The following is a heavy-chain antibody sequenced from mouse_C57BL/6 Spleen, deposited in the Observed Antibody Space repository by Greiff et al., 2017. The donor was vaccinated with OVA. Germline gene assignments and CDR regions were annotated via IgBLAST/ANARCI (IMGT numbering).Heavy chain of an antibody. V-gene: IGHV1-58*01. Sequence: VQLQQSGAELARPGSSVKMSCKTSGYTFTSYGINWVKQRPGQGLEWIGYIYIGNGYTKYNEKFKGKATLTSDTSSSTAYMQLSSLTSEDSAISFYARAPNGYDGYAMDYWGQGTSVTVSS. CDR3: ARAPNGYDGYAMDY. J-gene: IGHJ4*01. CDR2: IYIGNGYT. CDR1: GYTFTSYG. D-gene: IGHD2-2*01.